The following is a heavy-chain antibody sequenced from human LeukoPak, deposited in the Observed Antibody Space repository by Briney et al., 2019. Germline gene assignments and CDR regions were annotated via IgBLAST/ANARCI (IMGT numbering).Heavy chain of an antibody. V-gene: IGHV3-21*01. J-gene: IGHJ4*02. D-gene: IGHD2-2*01. CDR3: ARLTCSSTSCLCVY. CDR1: GFTFSSFS. Sequence: GGSLRLSCAASGFTFSSFSMRWVRQAPGKGGEWVSSISSSSSYIYYADSVKRRFTISRDNAKNSLYLQMHSLSAEHTAVYYCARLTCSSTSCLCVYWGQRPLVTVSS. CDR2: ISSSSSYI.